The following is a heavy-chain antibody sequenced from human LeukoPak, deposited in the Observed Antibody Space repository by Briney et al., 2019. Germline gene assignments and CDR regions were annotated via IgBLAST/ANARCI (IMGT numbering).Heavy chain of an antibody. Sequence: ASVKISCKASGYTFTEYYMYWVQQAPGKGLEWMGRVDPEDGKTMYAEKFQGRVTTTVDTSTDTAYMELSSLRSEDTAVYYCATAPPAAPSEYYFDYWGQGTLVTVSS. CDR2: VDPEDGKT. V-gene: IGHV1-69-2*01. CDR1: GYTFTEYY. J-gene: IGHJ4*02. CDR3: ATAPPAAPSEYYFDY. D-gene: IGHD2-2*01.